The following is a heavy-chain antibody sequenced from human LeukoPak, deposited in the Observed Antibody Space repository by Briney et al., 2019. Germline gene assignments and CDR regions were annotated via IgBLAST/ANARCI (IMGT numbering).Heavy chain of an antibody. J-gene: IGHJ3*02. D-gene: IGHD4-23*01. V-gene: IGHV4-59*01. Sequence: SSETLSLTCTVSGGSISNYYWNWIRQPPGKGLEWIGYIYSSGSTYFNPSLTSRVTISVDTSKNQFSLNLTSVTAADTAVYYCARADYGGNSAAFNIWGQGTMVTVSS. CDR3: ARADYGGNSAAFNI. CDR2: IYSSGST. CDR1: GGSISNYY.